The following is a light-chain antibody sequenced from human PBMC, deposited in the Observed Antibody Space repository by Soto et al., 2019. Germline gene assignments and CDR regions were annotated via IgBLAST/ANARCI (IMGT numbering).Light chain of an antibody. V-gene: IGKV3-11*01. J-gene: IGKJ1*01. CDR2: DAS. Sequence: MVFTRSPATLSLSPGKRATLSCRASQSIGLAIAWYQHKPGQAPRLLIFDASQRATGIPARFRGSGSGTDFTLSIRSLETEDFAVYYCQQRTERPPWTFGQGTKVDIK. CDR1: QSIGLA. CDR3: QQRTERPPWT.